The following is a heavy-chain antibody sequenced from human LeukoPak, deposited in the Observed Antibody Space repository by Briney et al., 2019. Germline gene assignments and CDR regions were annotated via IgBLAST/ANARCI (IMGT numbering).Heavy chain of an antibody. CDR2: INPNSGGT. CDR3: ARDAVAATPGFLYYYYYMDV. V-gene: IGHV1-2*06. J-gene: IGHJ6*03. Sequence: ASVRVSCKASGYTFTGYYMHWVRQAPGQGLEWKGRINPNSGGTNYAQKFQGRVTMTRDTSISTAYMELSRLRSDDTAVYYCARDAVAATPGFLYYYYYMDVWGKGTTVTVSS. D-gene: IGHD2-15*01. CDR1: GYTFTGYY.